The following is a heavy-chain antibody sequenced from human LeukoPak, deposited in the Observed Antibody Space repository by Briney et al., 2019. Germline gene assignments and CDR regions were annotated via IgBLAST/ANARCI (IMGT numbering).Heavy chain of an antibody. CDR3: AKDRTPRPVIYGSEIGGFVP. D-gene: IGHD3-10*01. V-gene: IGHV3-23*01. CDR1: GITLRNYA. Sequence: GGSLRLSCAASGITLRNYAINWVRQAPGKGLEWVSVIGSSGGNTYYADSVKGRFTISKDNSKNVWYLQMNSLRVEDTAVYYCAKDRTPRPVIYGSEIGGFVPWGQGTLVTVSS. CDR2: IGSSGGNT. J-gene: IGHJ5*02.